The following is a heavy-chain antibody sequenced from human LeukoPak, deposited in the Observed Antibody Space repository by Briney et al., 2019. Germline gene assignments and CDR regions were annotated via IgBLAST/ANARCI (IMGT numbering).Heavy chain of an antibody. Sequence: GASVKVSCKASGYTFTSYYRHWVRQAPGQGLEWMGIINPSGGSTSYAQKFQGRVTMTRDTSTSTVYMELSSLRSEDTAVYYCARGLGRFLEISYGMDVWGQGTTITVSS. V-gene: IGHV1-46*01. CDR2: INPSGGST. CDR3: ARGLGRFLEISYGMDV. CDR1: GYTFTSYY. J-gene: IGHJ6*02. D-gene: IGHD3-3*01.